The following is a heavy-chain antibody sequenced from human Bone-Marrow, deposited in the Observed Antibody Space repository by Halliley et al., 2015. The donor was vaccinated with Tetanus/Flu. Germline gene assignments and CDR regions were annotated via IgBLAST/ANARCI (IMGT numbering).Heavy chain of an antibody. CDR3: ATGYFDWLFDY. J-gene: IGHJ4*02. D-gene: IGHD3-9*01. CDR2: ITENGANP. V-gene: IGHV3-23*01. Sequence: LEWVSGITENGANPYYPDFAKGRFTISRDNSKKTLYLQMDSLRAEDTAVYYCATGYFDWLFDYWGQGTLVTVPS.